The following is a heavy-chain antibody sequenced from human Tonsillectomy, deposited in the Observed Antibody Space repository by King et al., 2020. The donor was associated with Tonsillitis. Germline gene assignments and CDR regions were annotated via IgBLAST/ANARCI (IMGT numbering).Heavy chain of an antibody. V-gene: IGHV4-59*01. CDR1: GGSISSYY. J-gene: IGHJ2*01. CDR3: ARGEAADGTQWYVDR. CDR2: IYYSGST. D-gene: IGHD6-13*01. Sequence: VQLQESGPGLVKPSETLSLTCTVSGGSISSYYWSWIRQPPGKGLEWIGYIYYSGSTNYNPSLKSRVTISVDTSKNQFSLKLSSVTAADTAVYYCARGEAADGTQWYVDRWGSGTLVTVSS.